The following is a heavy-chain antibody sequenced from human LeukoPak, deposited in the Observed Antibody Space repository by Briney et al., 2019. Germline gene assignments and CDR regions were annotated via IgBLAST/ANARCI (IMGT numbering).Heavy chain of an antibody. CDR2: INHSGST. D-gene: IGHD3-22*01. CDR3: ARDGGGSGYYFDY. V-gene: IGHV4-34*01. J-gene: IGHJ4*02. CDR1: GGSFSGYY. Sequence: SETLSLTCAVYGGSFSGYYWSWIRQPPGKGLEWIGEINHSGSTNYNPSLKSRVTISVDKSKNQFSLKLSSVTAADTAVYYCARDGGGSGYYFDYWGQGTLVTVSS.